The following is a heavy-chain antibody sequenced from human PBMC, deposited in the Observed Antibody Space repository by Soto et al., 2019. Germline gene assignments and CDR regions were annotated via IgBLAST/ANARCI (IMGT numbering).Heavy chain of an antibody. J-gene: IGHJ4*02. CDR2: IYHSGST. CDR3: ARASPAARSPKYYFDY. V-gene: IGHV4-38-2*01. D-gene: IGHD6-6*01. CDR1: GYSISSGYY. Sequence: SETLSLTCAVSGYSISSGYYWGWIRQPPGKGLEWIGSIYHSGSTYYNPSLKSRVTISVDTSKNQFSLRLSSVTAADTAVYYCARASPAARSPKYYFDYWGQGTLVTVSS.